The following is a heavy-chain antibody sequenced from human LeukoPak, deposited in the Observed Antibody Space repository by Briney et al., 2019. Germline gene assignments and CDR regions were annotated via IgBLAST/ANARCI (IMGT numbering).Heavy chain of an antibody. CDR3: AKSPERLELRPFDY. J-gene: IGHJ4*02. Sequence: ETLSLTCTVSGGSISSYYWSWIRQPPGKGLEWVSAISGSGGSTYYADSVKGRFTISRDNSKNTLYLQMNSLRAEDTAVYYCAKSPERLELRPFDYWGQGTLVTVSS. CDR2: ISGSGGST. D-gene: IGHD1-7*01. CDR1: GGSISSYY. V-gene: IGHV3-23*01.